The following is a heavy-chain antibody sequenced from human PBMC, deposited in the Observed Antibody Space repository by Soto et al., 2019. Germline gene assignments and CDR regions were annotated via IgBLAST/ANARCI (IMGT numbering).Heavy chain of an antibody. V-gene: IGHV4-4*07. CDR1: GASMNSYH. J-gene: IGHJ5*02. Sequence: SETLSLTCTVSGASMNSYHWSWIRQPTGKGLEWIGHIHSSGSTNYNPSLKSRVTMSVDTSKNQFSLRLMSLTAADTAVYYCARDQGVAAAGITWFDPWGQGSLVTAPQ. CDR3: ARDQGVAAAGITWFDP. D-gene: IGHD6-13*01. CDR2: IHSSGST.